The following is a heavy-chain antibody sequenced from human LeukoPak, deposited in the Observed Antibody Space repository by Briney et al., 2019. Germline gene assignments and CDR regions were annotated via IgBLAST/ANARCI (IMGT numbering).Heavy chain of an antibody. Sequence: GGSLRLSCAASEFTFSSYSTNWVRQTPGKGLVWVSRINPDGSDTAYADSVKGRFTFSRDNAKRTLYLQMNSLRVEDMAVYYCTRDSFSSRGGIYYYFGMDVWGQGTTVTVSS. CDR1: EFTFSSYS. CDR2: INPDGSDT. J-gene: IGHJ6*02. CDR3: TRDSFSSRGGIYYYFGMDV. D-gene: IGHD6-13*01. V-gene: IGHV3-74*03.